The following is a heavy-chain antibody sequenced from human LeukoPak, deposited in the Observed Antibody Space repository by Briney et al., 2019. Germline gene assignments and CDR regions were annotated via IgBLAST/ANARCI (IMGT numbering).Heavy chain of an antibody. CDR3: ARRSTVLTPYFGMDV. CDR1: GFTFSTYS. D-gene: IGHD4-23*01. J-gene: IGHJ6*02. Sequence: GRSLRLPCAASGFTFSTYSMHWVRQAPGKGLEWVALISNDGSNKYYADSVKGRFTISRDNSKNSLYPLMNSLRDEDTAVYYCARRSTVLTPYFGMDVWGQGTTVTVSS. CDR2: ISNDGSNK. V-gene: IGHV3-30-3*01.